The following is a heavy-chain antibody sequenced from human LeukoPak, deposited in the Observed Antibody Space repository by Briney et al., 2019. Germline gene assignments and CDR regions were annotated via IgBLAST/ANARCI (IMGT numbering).Heavy chain of an antibody. V-gene: IGHV4-4*02. J-gene: IGHJ4*02. CDR3: ARVNINNWHSCDY. Sequence: PSGTLSLTCAVSGGSISSNNWWGWVRQRPGKGLEWIGEIYHSGSPNYNPSLKSRVTISVDKSRNHFSLNLSSVTAADTAVYYCARVNINNWHSCDYWGQGTLVTVSS. CDR2: IYHSGSP. D-gene: IGHD1-1*01. CDR1: GGSISSNNW.